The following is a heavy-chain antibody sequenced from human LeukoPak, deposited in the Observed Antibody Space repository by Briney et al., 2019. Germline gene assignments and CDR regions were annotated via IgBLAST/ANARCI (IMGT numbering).Heavy chain of an antibody. D-gene: IGHD1-1*01. J-gene: IGHJ6*03. V-gene: IGHV3-13*01. Sequence: TGGSLRLSCRASGFTFSSFDMHWVRQPTGQGLEWVSTIGTASDTYYPGSVEGRFTLSRDNAKNSLYLQMNSLTAGDTAVYYCARGPPRGKYYYMDVWGKGTTVTVSS. CDR2: IGTASDT. CDR3: ARGPPRGKYYYMDV. CDR1: GFTFSSFD.